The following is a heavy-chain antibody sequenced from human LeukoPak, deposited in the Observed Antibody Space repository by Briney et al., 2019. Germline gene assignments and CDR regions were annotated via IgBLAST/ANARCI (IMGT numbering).Heavy chain of an antibody. J-gene: IGHJ4*02. CDR1: GFTVSSNY. Sequence: PRGSLRLSCAASGFTVSSNYMTWVRQAPGKGLEWVSVIYSGGTTDYADSVKGRFTISRDSSKNTLYLQMNSLRAEDTAFYYCARDHCSGGSCYSAYWGQGTLVTVSS. CDR3: ARDHCSGGSCYSAY. V-gene: IGHV3-53*01. CDR2: IYSGGTT. D-gene: IGHD2-15*01.